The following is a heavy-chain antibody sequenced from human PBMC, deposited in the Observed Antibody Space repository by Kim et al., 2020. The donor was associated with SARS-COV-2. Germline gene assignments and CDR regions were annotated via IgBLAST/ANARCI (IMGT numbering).Heavy chain of an antibody. D-gene: IGHD6-13*01. CDR3: ARGMAGSSWSYYYYYYYMDV. J-gene: IGHJ6*03. CDR2: IYYSGST. Sequence: SETLSLTCTVSGGSISSYYWSWIRQPPGKGLEWIGYIYYSGSTNYNPSLKSRVTISVDTSKNQFSLKLSSVTAADTAVYYCARGMAGSSWSYYYYYYYMDVWGKGTTVTVSS. V-gene: IGHV4-59*01. CDR1: GGSISSYY.